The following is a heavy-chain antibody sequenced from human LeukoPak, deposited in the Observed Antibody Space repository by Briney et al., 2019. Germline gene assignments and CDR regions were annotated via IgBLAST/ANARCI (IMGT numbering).Heavy chain of an antibody. V-gene: IGHV3-33*08. Sequence: GGSLRLSCAASGFTFSNSGMHWVRRAPGKGLEWVAVVWFDGSKKYYADSVKGRFTISRDNSKNTLHLQMDSLRVEDTAVYFCARDFRRYSYGPVDYWGQGTLVTVSS. J-gene: IGHJ4*02. CDR2: VWFDGSKK. D-gene: IGHD5-18*01. CDR1: GFTFSNSG. CDR3: ARDFRRYSYGPVDY.